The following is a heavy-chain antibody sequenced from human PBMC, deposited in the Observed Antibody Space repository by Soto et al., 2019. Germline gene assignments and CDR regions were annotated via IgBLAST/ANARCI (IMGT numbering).Heavy chain of an antibody. Sequence: GGSLRLSCTASGFTFGDYAMSWFRQAPGKGLEWVGFIRSKAYGGTTEYAASVKGRFTISRDDSKSIAYLQMNSLKTEDTAVYYCTRDKREPDFGVVIMSFDYWGQGTLVTVSS. CDR3: TRDKREPDFGVVIMSFDY. CDR1: GFTFGDYA. J-gene: IGHJ4*02. D-gene: IGHD3-3*01. V-gene: IGHV3-49*03. CDR2: IRSKAYGGTT.